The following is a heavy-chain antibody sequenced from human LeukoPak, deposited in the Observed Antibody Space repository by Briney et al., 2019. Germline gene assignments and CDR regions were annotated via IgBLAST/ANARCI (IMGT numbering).Heavy chain of an antibody. CDR2: IRYDGSNK. D-gene: IGHD4-17*01. V-gene: IGHV3-30*02. Sequence: GGSLRLSCAASGFTFSSYGMHWVRQAPGKGLEWVAFIRYDGSNKYYADSVKGRFTISRDNSKNTPYLQMNSLRAEDTAVYYCAKAPSTTHYYYYMDVWGKGTTVTVSS. J-gene: IGHJ6*03. CDR3: AKAPSTTHYYYYMDV. CDR1: GFTFSSYG.